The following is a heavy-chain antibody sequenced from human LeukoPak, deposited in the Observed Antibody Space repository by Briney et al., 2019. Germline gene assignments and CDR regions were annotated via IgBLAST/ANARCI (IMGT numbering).Heavy chain of an antibody. V-gene: IGHV3-30*02. CDR3: AKNGDRGAYCSGGSCYPYYYYYMDV. CDR1: GFPFSSYV. J-gene: IGHJ6*03. CDR2: IRYDGSNK. Sequence: GGSLRLSCVVSGFPFSSYVMHWVRQAPGKGLEWVAFIRYDGSNKYYADSVKGRFTISRDNSKNTLYLQMNSLRAEDTAIYYCAKNGDRGAYCSGGSCYPYYYYYMDVWGKGTTVTISS. D-gene: IGHD2-15*01.